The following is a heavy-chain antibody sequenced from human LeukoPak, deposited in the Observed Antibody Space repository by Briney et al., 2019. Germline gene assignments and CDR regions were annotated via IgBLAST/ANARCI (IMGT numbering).Heavy chain of an antibody. V-gene: IGHV1-3*01. CDR1: GYTFTSYA. J-gene: IGHJ4*02. CDR2: INAGNGNT. CDR3: ARDPSGSYVLDYYFDY. D-gene: IGHD1-26*01. Sequence: ASVTGSCTASGYTFTSYAMHLGRPAPGQRLEWVGWINAGNGNTKYSQKFQGRVTITRDTSASTAYMELSSLRSEDTAVYYCARDPSGSYVLDYYFDYWGQGTLVTVSS.